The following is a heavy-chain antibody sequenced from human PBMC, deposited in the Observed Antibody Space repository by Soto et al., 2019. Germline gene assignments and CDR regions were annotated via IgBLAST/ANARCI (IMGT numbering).Heavy chain of an antibody. CDR1: GGSISSGGYY. CDR3: ATDLMITPRWGQGTLVTVSSGKKLDWGVPLDV. Sequence: SETLSLTCTVSGGSISSGGYYWSWIRQHPGKGLEWIGYIYYSGSTYYNPSLKSRVTISVDKSKNQFSLMLSSVTAADTAVYYCATDLMITPRWGQGTLVTVSSGKKLDWGVPLDVWGKGTTVTVSS. V-gene: IGHV4-31*03. J-gene: IGHJ6*04. CDR2: IYYSGST. D-gene: IGHD3-16*01.